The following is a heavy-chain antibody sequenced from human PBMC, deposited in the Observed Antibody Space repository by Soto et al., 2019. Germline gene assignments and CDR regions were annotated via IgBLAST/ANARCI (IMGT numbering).Heavy chain of an antibody. CDR2: IYYSGSS. Sequence: QLQLQESGPGLVKPSETLSLTCSVSGGSISSRSYSWGWIRQPPGKGLEWIVTIYYSGSSNYDPSLKSRVHISVDTPKTQVSQKLSSVTAADTAVYYCVRLAGYCTGASCYGDYAMDVWGQGTTVTVSS. V-gene: IGHV4-39*01. D-gene: IGHD2-8*02. J-gene: IGHJ6*02. CDR1: GGSISSRSYS. CDR3: VRLAGYCTGASCYGDYAMDV.